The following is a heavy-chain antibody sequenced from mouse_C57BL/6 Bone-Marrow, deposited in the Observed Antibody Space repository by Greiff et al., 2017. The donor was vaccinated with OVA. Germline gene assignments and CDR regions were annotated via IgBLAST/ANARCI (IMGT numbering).Heavy chain of an antibody. D-gene: IGHD1-1*01. CDR1: GFTFSDYG. CDR3: AITTVVAYWYFDV. Sequence: DVKLVESGGGLVQPGGSLKLSCAASGFTFSDYGMAWVRQAPRKGPEWVAFISNLAYSIYYADTVTGRFTISRENAKNTLYLEMSSLRSEDTAMYYCAITTVVAYWYFDVWGTGTTVTVSS. V-gene: IGHV5-15*01. CDR2: ISNLAYSI. J-gene: IGHJ1*03.